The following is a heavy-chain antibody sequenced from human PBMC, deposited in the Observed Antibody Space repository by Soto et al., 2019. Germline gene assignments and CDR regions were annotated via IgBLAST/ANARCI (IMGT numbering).Heavy chain of an antibody. Sequence: GGSLRLSCAASGFTFSNAWMSWVRQAPGKGLEWVGRIKSKTDGGTTDYAAPVKGRFTISRDDSKNTLYLQMNSLKTEDTAVYYCTTEKTYDILICRFFDYWGQGTLVTVSS. V-gene: IGHV3-15*01. CDR1: GFTFSNAW. CDR2: IKSKTDGGTT. D-gene: IGHD3-9*01. CDR3: TTEKTYDILICRFFDY. J-gene: IGHJ4*02.